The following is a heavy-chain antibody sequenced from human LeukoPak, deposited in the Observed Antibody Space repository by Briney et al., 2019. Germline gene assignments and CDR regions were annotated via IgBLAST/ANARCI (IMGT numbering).Heavy chain of an antibody. CDR2: ISISGSSI. CDR3: ARGAVQGVISLFDY. V-gene: IGHV3-48*02. J-gene: IGHJ4*02. Sequence: GGSLRLSCAASGFTFSTYSMNWVRQAPGKGLEWVSYISISGSSIHYADSVKGRFTISRDNAKSSLYLQMNSLRDEDTAVYYCARGAVQGVISLFDYWGQGTLVTVSS. CDR1: GFTFSTYS. D-gene: IGHD3-10*01.